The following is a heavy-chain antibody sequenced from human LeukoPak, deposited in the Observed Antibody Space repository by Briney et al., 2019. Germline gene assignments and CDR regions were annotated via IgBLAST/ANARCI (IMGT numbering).Heavy chain of an antibody. J-gene: IGHJ4*02. CDR2: VSWNGSRT. V-gene: IGHV3-19*01. CDR1: GFTFSNSD. CDR3: LRNYGPNDYVWGSYRYRGYFDY. Sequence: PGGSLRLSCAASGFTFSNSDMNWVRQAPGKGLQWVSGVSWNGSRTHYADSVKGRFIISRDNSRNFLYQQMKSLRPDDMAVYYCLRNYGPNDYVWGSYRYRGYFDYWGQGTLVTVSS. D-gene: IGHD3-16*02.